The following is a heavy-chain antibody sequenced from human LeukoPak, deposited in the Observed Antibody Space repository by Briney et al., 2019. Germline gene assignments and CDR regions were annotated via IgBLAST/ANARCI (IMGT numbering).Heavy chain of an antibody. V-gene: IGHV3-30*03. CDR2: ISDDGSNK. Sequence: GGSLRLSCVASGFTFSAYGMHWVRQAPGKGLEWVAVISDDGSNKYYVDSVKGRFTISRDNSKNTLYLQMNSLRAEDTAVYYCARDCSSTSCSTFDYWGQGTLVTVSS. CDR3: ARDCSSTSCSTFDY. J-gene: IGHJ4*02. D-gene: IGHD2-2*02. CDR1: GFTFSAYG.